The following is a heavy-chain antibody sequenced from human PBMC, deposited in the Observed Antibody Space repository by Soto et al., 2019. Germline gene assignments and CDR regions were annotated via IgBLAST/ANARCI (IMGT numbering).Heavy chain of an antibody. CDR2: IKSKTDGGTT. Sequence: EVQLVESGGGLVKPGGSLRLSCAASGFTFSNAWMSWVRQAPGKGLEWVGRIKSKTDGGTTDYAAPVKGRFTISRDDSKNTLYLQMNSLKTEDTAVYYCTTVVGTYYDFWRGLYYFDYWGQGTLVTVSS. J-gene: IGHJ4*02. V-gene: IGHV3-15*01. CDR3: TTVVGTYYDFWRGLYYFDY. CDR1: GFTFSNAW. D-gene: IGHD3-3*01.